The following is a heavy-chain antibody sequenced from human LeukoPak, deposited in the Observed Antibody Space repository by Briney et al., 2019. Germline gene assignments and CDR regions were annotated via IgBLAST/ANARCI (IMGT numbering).Heavy chain of an antibody. CDR3: ARDRGSYRSDAFDI. CDR2: ISTYYGNT. D-gene: IGHD3-16*02. V-gene: IGHV1-18*01. Sequence: ASVKVSCKPSGYTFSNYGITWVRQAPGQGLEWMGWISTYYGNTNYAQKLQGRVTMTTDTSTSTAYMELSRLRSDDTAVYYCARDRGSYRSDAFDIWGQGTMVTVSS. J-gene: IGHJ3*02. CDR1: GYTFSNYG.